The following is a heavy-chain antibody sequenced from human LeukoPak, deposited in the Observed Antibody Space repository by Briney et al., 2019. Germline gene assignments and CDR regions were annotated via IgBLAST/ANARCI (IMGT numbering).Heavy chain of an antibody. V-gene: IGHV3-9*01. J-gene: IGHJ4*02. CDR3: AKDYSSGWYYFDY. CDR1: GFTFDDYA. Sequence: GRSLRLSCAASGFTFDDYAMHWVRQAPGKGLEWVSGISWNSGSIGYADCVKGRFTISRDNAKNSLYLQMNSLRAEDTALYYCAKDYSSGWYYFDYWGQGTLVTVTS. CDR2: ISWNSGSI. D-gene: IGHD6-19*01.